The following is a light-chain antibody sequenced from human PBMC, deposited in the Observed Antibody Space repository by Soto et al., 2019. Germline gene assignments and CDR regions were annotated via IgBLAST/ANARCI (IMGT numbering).Light chain of an antibody. CDR3: QQYYSYPPL. CDR2: AAS. CDR1: QGISSY. J-gene: IGKJ4*01. V-gene: IGKV1-8*01. Sequence: AIRMTQSPSSFSASTGDRVTITCRASQGISSYLAWYQQKPGKAPKLLIYAASTLQSGVPSRFRGSGSGTDFTLTISCLQSEDFATYYCQQYYSYPPLFGGGTKVEIK.